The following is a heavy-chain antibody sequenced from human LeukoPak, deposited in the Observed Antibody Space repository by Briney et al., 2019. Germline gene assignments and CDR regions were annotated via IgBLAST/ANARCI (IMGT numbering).Heavy chain of an antibody. CDR2: ISTNSGGT. CDR3: LWDLVARPTTVARLDY. V-gene: IGHV1-2*06. Sequence: ASVTLSFTASGYTLTCYCLHWVRQAPGQGLGWMGRISTNSGGTNNAQVFQGMVTITRDTSISTSYVELSRLSSYDRARDSCLWDLVARPTTVARLDYWGQGTLVTVSS. CDR1: GYTLTCYC. D-gene: IGHD5-12*01. J-gene: IGHJ4*02.